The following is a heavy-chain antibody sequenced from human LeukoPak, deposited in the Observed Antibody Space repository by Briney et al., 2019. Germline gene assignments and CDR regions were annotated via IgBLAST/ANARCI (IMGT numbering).Heavy chain of an antibody. CDR3: ARGPENDFTFDY. D-gene: IGHD2-21*02. CDR2: IIPIFGIA. J-gene: IGHJ4*02. Sequence: SVMVSCKASGGTFSSYAISWVRQAPGQGLEWMGRIIPIFGIANYAQKFQGRVTITADKSTSTAYMELSSLRSEDTAVYYCARGPENDFTFDYWGQGTLVTVSS. V-gene: IGHV1-69*04. CDR1: GGTFSSYA.